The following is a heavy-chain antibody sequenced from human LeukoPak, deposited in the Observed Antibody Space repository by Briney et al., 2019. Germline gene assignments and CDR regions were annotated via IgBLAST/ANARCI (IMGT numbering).Heavy chain of an antibody. V-gene: IGHV3-23*01. CDR3: AKVDIVVVPAASGADY. J-gene: IGHJ4*02. CDR2: ISGSGGST. D-gene: IGHD2-2*01. CDR1: GFIFSSYA. Sequence: GGSLRLSCAASGFIFSSYAMSWVRQAPGKGLEWVSAISGSGGSTYYADSVKGRFTISRDNSKNTLYLQMNSLRAEDTAVYYCAKVDIVVVPAASGADYWGQGTLVTVSS.